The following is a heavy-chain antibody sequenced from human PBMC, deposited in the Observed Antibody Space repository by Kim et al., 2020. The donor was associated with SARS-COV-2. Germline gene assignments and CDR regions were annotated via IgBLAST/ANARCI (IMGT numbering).Heavy chain of an antibody. J-gene: IGHJ2*01. Sequence: PPRKSRVTISVDTSKNQFSLKLSSVTAADTAVYYCARGGDGYPPPGYFDLWGRGTLVTVSS. V-gene: IGHV4-59*09. D-gene: IGHD2-21*01. CDR3: ARGGDGYPPPGYFDL.